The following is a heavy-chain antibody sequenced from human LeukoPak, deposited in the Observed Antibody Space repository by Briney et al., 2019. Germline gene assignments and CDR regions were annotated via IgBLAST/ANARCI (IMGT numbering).Heavy chain of an antibody. V-gene: IGHV4-38-2*02. D-gene: IGHD2-15*01. Sequence: SETLSLTCTVSGYPISSGYYWGWIRPPPGKGLEWIGSIYHSGSTYYNPSLKSRVTISVDTSKNQFSLKLSSVTAADTAVYYCASDLLSGSDYYYYYMDVWGKGTTVTVSS. CDR1: GYPISSGYY. CDR2: IYHSGST. CDR3: ASDLLSGSDYYYYYMDV. J-gene: IGHJ6*03.